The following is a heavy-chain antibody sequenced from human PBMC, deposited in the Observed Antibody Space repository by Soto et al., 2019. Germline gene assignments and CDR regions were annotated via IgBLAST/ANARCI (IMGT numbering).Heavy chain of an antibody. Sequence: GASVKVSCKASGYTFTSHGISWVRQAPGQGLEWMGWISTYNGKTDYSQKFQGRVTMTADTRTTTGYMEVRGLRSDDTAVYYCARLLTEGVTYREDAFDIWGQGTKVTVSS. J-gene: IGHJ3*02. D-gene: IGHD3-9*01. CDR2: ISTYNGKT. CDR1: GYTFTSHG. CDR3: ARLLTEGVTYREDAFDI. V-gene: IGHV1-18*01.